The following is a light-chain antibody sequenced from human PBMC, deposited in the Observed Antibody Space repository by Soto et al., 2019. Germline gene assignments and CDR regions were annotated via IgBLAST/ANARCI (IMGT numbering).Light chain of an antibody. CDR2: KAS. V-gene: IGKV1-5*03. CDR3: QQYNIPTWA. Sequence: DIQLTQSPSTLSASVGDRITITCRASQSYSDYLAWYQQKPGRAPELLIYKASYLQSGVPSRFSGSGSGTEFTLTISSLQPDDFATYYCQQYNIPTWAFGQGT. CDR1: QSYSDY. J-gene: IGKJ1*01.